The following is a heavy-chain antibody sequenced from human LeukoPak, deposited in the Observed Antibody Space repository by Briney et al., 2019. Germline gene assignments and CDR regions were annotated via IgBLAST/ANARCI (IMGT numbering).Heavy chain of an antibody. Sequence: GGSLRLSCAASGFTFSSYSMNWVRQAPGKGLEWVSSISSSSSYIYYADSVKGRFTISRDNAKNSLYLQMNSLRAEDTAVYYCARDPATGAREGLDYWGQGTLVTVSS. D-gene: IGHD5-24*01. CDR1: GFTFSSYS. V-gene: IGHV3-21*01. CDR3: ARDPATGAREGLDY. CDR2: ISSSSSYI. J-gene: IGHJ4*02.